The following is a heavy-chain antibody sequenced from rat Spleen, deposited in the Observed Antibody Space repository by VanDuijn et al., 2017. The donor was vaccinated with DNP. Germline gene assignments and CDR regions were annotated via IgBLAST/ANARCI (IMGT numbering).Heavy chain of an antibody. D-gene: IGHD3-8*01. CDR1: GFIFSNYW. CDR3: TSNPHIRTAAPFDY. V-gene: IGHV5-31*01. CDR2: ITNSGDSS. J-gene: IGHJ2*01. Sequence: EVQLVESGGGPVQPGRSLKLSCVASGFIFSNYWMTWIRQAPGKGLEWVASITNSGDSSYYSDSVKGRFSISRDNAKNTLYLQVNSLRSEDTATYYCTSNPHIRTAAPFDYWGQGAMVTVSS.